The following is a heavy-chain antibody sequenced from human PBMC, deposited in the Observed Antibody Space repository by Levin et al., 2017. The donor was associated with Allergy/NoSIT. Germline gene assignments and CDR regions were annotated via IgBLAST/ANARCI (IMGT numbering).Heavy chain of an antibody. CDR1: GFTFSSDV. CDR3: AKGSYCSAGTCYSRLGY. D-gene: IGHD2-15*01. V-gene: IGHV3-23*01. Sequence: GASVKVSCAGSGFTFSSDVMSWVRQAPGKGLEWVSGISGSGGTTYYADSVKGRFTISRDNSKNTLYLQMNSLRAEDTAVYYCAKGSYCSAGTCYSRLGYWGQGTLVTVSS. J-gene: IGHJ4*02. CDR2: ISGSGGTT.